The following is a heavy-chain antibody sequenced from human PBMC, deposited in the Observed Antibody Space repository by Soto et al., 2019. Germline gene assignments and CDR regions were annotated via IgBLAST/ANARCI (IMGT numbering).Heavy chain of an antibody. CDR3: ARDAYDDLDAFDI. Sequence: QVQLVESGGGVVQPGRSLRLSCAASGFTFSSYGMHWVRQAPGKGLEWVAVIWYDGSNKYYADSVKGRFTISRDNSKNTLYLQMNSLSAEDTAVYYCARDAYDDLDAFDIWGQGTMVTVSS. V-gene: IGHV3-33*01. CDR1: GFTFSSYG. D-gene: IGHD3-3*01. J-gene: IGHJ3*02. CDR2: IWYDGSNK.